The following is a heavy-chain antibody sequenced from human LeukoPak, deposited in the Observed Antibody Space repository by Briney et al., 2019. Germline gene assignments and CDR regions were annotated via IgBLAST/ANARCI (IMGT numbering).Heavy chain of an antibody. CDR2: VDYTGIT. D-gene: IGHD1-26*01. CDR1: GGSISSSGYY. CDR3: ARDPGAAGATTGSWFDP. Sequence: SETLSLTCTVSGGSISSSGYYWGWIRQPPGKGLEWIGSVDYTGITSHSPSLKSRVTISVDTSKNQFSLKLDSVTAADTAVYYCARDPGAAGATTGSWFDPWGQGALVTVSS. V-gene: IGHV4-39*07. J-gene: IGHJ5*02.